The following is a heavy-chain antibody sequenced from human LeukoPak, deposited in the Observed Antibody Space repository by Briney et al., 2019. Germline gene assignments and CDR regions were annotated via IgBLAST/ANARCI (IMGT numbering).Heavy chain of an antibody. Sequence: GGSLRLSCAASGLSFSNTYMSCVRQAPGKGLEWVSIIYSGGNTYYADSVKGRFTISRDDSKNTLYLQMNRLRPEDTAVYYCARTYYSGSVTYQRWFDPWGQGTLVTVSS. V-gene: IGHV3-53*01. CDR3: ARTYYSGSVTYQRWFDP. D-gene: IGHD3-10*01. CDR1: GLSFSNTY. J-gene: IGHJ5*02. CDR2: IYSGGNT.